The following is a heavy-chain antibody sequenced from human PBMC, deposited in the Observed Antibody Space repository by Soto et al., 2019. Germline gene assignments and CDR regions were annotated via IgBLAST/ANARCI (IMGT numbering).Heavy chain of an antibody. Sequence: SLRHSNGQGLEWMGWMNPNSGNTGYAQKFQGRVTMTRNTSISTAYMELSSLRSEDTAVYYCARRAGIAVAGMGYWGQGTLVTVSS. D-gene: IGHD6-19*01. J-gene: IGHJ4*02. V-gene: IGHV1-8*01. CDR2: MNPNSGNT. CDR3: ARRAGIAVAGMGY.